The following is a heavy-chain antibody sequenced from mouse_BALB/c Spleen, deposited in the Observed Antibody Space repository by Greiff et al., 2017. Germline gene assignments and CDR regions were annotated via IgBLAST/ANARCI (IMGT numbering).Heavy chain of an antibody. CDR2: IDPETGGT. CDR1: GYTFTDYE. D-gene: IGHD2-10*01. CDR3: TRTYYGNYTAWFAY. J-gene: IGHJ3*01. V-gene: IGHV1-15*01. Sequence: VKLQESGAELVRPGASVTLSCKASGYTFTDYEMHWVKQTPVHGLEWIGAIDPETGGTAYNQKFKGKATLTADKSSSTAYMELRSLTSEDSAVYYGTRTYYGNYTAWFAYWGQGTLVTVSA.